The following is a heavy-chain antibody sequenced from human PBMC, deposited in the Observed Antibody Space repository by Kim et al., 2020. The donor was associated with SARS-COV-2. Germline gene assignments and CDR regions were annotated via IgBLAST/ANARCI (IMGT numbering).Heavy chain of an antibody. Sequence: SETLSLTCTVSGGSVNSGNYYWSWILQPPGKGREWTGYIFYRGSTTSTPSLTSRVIITVDTSKNHFSRKPNSVTAAATAVDCCARGAPQCAGRGRSVDP. CDR1: GGSVNSGNYY. V-gene: IGHV4-61*03. CDR2: IFYRGST. J-gene: IGHJ5*02. D-gene: IGHD3-10*02. CDR3: ARGAPQCAGRGRSVDP.